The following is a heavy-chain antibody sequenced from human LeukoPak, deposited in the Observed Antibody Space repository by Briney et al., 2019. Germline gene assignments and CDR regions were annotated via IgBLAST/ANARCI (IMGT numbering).Heavy chain of an antibody. CDR3: ARDSRIAVAGYYYYYGMDV. CDR2: IYYSGST. D-gene: IGHD6-19*01. J-gene: IGHJ6*02. CDR1: GGSISSYY. Sequence: SETLSLTCTVSGGSISSYYWSWLRQPPGKGLEWLGYIYYSGSTNYNPSLKSRVTISVDTSKNQFSLKLSSVTAADTAVYYCARDSRIAVAGYYYYYGMDVWGQGTTVTVSS. V-gene: IGHV4-59*01.